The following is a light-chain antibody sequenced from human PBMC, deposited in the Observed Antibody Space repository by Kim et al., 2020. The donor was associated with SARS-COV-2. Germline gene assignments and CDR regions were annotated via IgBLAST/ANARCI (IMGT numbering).Light chain of an antibody. CDR3: SSYAGSYNHWV. CDR2: DVS. V-gene: IGLV2-11*01. CDR1: GSDVGGYNY. J-gene: IGLJ3*02. Sequence: QSVTNSCPGTGSDVGGYNYVSWYQQNPGKAPKVMIHDVSERPSGVPDRFSGSKSGNTAFLTISGLQAEDDADYYCSSYAGSYNHWVFGGGTKLTVL.